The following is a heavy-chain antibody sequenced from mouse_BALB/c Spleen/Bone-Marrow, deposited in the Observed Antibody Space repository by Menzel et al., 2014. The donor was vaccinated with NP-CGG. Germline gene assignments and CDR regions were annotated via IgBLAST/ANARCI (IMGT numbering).Heavy chain of an antibody. CDR1: GFSLTTYG. CDR2: IWGDGST. V-gene: IGHV2-3*01. D-gene: IGHD4-1*01. J-gene: IGHJ3*01. CDR3: PKDWACFAY. Sequence: VHLVESGPGLVAPSQSLSITCTVSGFSLTTYGVSWVRQPPGKGLEWLGVIWGDGSTDYHSALISRLSISKDNSKSQFFLKLTSLQTDDPATYYCPKDWACFAYWGQGTLVTFSA.